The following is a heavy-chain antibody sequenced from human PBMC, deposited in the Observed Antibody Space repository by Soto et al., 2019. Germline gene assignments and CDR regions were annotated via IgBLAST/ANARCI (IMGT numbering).Heavy chain of an antibody. CDR2: IRPDGSET. Sequence: EVQLVQSGGGLVQPGGSLRLSCVGSGFTFTDFYMNWVRQAPGKGLEWVANIRPDGSETNYVESVKGRFTTSRGNAKNSLFLQMNSLRADDTAVYYCAGWGGHDYNYWGQGILVTVSS. CDR3: AGWGGHDYNY. V-gene: IGHV3-7*03. D-gene: IGHD4-4*01. CDR1: GFTFTDFY. J-gene: IGHJ4*02.